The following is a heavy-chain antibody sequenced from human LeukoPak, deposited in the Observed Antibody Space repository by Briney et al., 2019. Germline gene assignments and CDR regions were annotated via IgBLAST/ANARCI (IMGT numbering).Heavy chain of an antibody. CDR3: AFVDFWSASRPE. J-gene: IGHJ4*02. D-gene: IGHD3-3*01. V-gene: IGHV1-2*02. CDR1: GYTFTGYY. CDR2: INPNSGGT. Sequence: WASVKVSCKASGYTFTGYYMHWVRQAPGQGLEWMGWINPNSGGTNYAQKFQGRVTMTRDTSISTAYMELSRLRSDDTAVYYCAFVDFWSASRPEWGQGTLVTVSS.